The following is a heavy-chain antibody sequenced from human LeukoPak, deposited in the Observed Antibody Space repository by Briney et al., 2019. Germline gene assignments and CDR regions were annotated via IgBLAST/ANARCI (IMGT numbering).Heavy chain of an antibody. Sequence: GGSLRLSCQASGFTFYMYAMSWVRQAPGKGLEWVASMCGTAGCTFYPDSVKGRFTISRDNSRNVLYLRMNSLTAEDTAIYYCAKDRPNFHENSGHYYRRDGDSWGQGTLVTVSS. V-gene: IGHV3-23*01. J-gene: IGHJ5*01. D-gene: IGHD3-22*01. CDR2: MCGTAGCT. CDR1: GFTFYMYA. CDR3: AKDRPNFHENSGHYYRRDGDS.